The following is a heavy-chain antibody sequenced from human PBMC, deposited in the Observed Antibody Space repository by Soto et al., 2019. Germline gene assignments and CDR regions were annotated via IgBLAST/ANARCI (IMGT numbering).Heavy chain of an antibody. CDR2: ISSSSSYI. CDR1: GFTFSSYS. J-gene: IGHJ3*02. Sequence: GGSLRLSCAASGFTFSSYSMSRVRQAPGKGLEWVSSISSSSSYIYYADSVKGRFTISRDNAKNSLYLQMNSLRAEDTAVYYCARYCSGGSCYGTVDAFDIWGQGTMVTVSS. V-gene: IGHV3-21*01. D-gene: IGHD2-15*01. CDR3: ARYCSGGSCYGTVDAFDI.